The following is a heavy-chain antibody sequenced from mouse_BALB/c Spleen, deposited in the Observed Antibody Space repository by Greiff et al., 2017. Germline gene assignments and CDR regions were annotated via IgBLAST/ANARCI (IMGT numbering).Heavy chain of an antibody. CDR2: IYWDDDK. CDR1: GFSLSTSGMG. Sequence: QVTLKVSGPGILQPSQTLSLTCSFSGFSLSTSGMGVSWLRQPSGKGLEWLAHIYWDDDKRYNPSLKSRLTISKDTSSNQVFLKITRVDTADTATYYCARRARGYDGDLDYWGQGTTLTVSS. D-gene: IGHD2-3*01. V-gene: IGHV8-12*01. J-gene: IGHJ2*01. CDR3: ARRARGYDGDLDY.